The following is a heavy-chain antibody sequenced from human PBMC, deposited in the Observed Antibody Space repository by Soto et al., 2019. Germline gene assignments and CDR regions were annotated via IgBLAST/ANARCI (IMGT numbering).Heavy chain of an antibody. V-gene: IGHV3-30-3*01. D-gene: IGHD6-6*01. J-gene: IGHJ4*02. CDR3: ARDGAARPRFDY. CDR1: GFTFSSYA. CDR2: ISYDGSNK. Sequence: GGCLRLSCAASGFTFSSYAMHWVRQAPGKGLEWVAVISYDGSNKYYADSVKGRFTISRDNSKNTLYLQMNSLRAEDTAVYYCARDGAARPRFDYWGQGTLVTVSS.